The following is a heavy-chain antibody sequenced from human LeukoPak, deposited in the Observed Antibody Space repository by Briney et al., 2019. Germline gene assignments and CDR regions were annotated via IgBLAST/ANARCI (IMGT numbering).Heavy chain of an antibody. CDR3: ARDRRIDSGYDSDAFDI. CDR1: GGSISSSSYY. Sequence: PSETLSLTCTVSGGSISSSSYYWGWIRQPPGKGLEWIGSIYYSGSIYYNPSLKSRVTISEDTSKNQFSLKLSSVTAADTAVYYCARDRRIDSGYDSDAFDIWGQGTMVTVSS. V-gene: IGHV4-39*02. CDR2: IYYSGSI. D-gene: IGHD5-12*01. J-gene: IGHJ3*02.